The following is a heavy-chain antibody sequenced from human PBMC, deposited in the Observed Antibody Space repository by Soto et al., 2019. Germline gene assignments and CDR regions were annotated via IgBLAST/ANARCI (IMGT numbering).Heavy chain of an antibody. CDR2: ISSSSSTI. CDR1: GFTFSSYS. CDR3: ASPRAIAVAGTTNWFDP. V-gene: IGHV3-48*01. Sequence: GSLRLSCAASGFTFSSYSMNWVRQAPGKGLEWVSYISSSSSTIYYADSVKGRFTISRDNAKNSLYLQMNSLRAEDTAVYYCASPRAIAVAGTTNWFDPWGQGTLVTVSS. J-gene: IGHJ5*02. D-gene: IGHD6-19*01.